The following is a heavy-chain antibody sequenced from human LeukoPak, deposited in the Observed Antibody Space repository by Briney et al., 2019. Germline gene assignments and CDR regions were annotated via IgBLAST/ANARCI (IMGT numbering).Heavy chain of an antibody. J-gene: IGHJ3*01. D-gene: IGHD4-17*01. V-gene: IGHV5-51*01. CDR3: ARQIHAVTTGGAFDL. CDR2: IYPGDSDT. Sequence: GESLKISCKGSGFRFTNYWIGWVRQMPGKGLEWMGIIYPGDSDTRYSPSFQGQVTISADKSISTAYLQWSSLKASDTAMYYCARQIHAVTTGGAFDLWGQGTVVTVSS. CDR1: GFRFTNYW.